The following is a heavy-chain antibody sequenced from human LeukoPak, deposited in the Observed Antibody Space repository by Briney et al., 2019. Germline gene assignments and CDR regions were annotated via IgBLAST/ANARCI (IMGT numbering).Heavy chain of an antibody. V-gene: IGHV4-31*03. Sequence: SSETLSLTCTVSGGSISSGGYYWSWIRRHPGEGLEWIGYIYYSGSTYYNPSLKSRVTISVDTSKNQFSLKLSSVTAADTAVYYCARDINYYDSSGSDAFDIWGQGTMVTVSS. CDR3: ARDINYYDSSGSDAFDI. CDR1: GGSISSGGYY. D-gene: IGHD3-22*01. J-gene: IGHJ3*02. CDR2: IYYSGST.